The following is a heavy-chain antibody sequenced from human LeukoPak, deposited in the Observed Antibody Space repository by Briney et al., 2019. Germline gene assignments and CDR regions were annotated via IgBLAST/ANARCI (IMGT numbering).Heavy chain of an antibody. D-gene: IGHD1-1*01. CDR1: GFIFSNAW. J-gene: IGHJ4*02. Sequence: GGSLSLSCAASGFIFSNAWMSWVRQAPGRGLEWVGRIKSKTDGRTTDYAAPVKGRFAISRDDSKNTLYLQMNSLKTEDTAVYYCTTPSSNWDDGLWGQGTLVTVSS. CDR3: TTPSSNWDDGL. CDR2: IKSKTDGRTT. V-gene: IGHV3-15*01.